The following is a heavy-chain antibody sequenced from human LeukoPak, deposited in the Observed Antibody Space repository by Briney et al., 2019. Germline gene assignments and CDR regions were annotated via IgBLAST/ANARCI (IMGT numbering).Heavy chain of an antibody. CDR2: IYYSGST. Sequence: PSETLSLTCTVSGGSISSYYWSWIRQPPGKGLEWIGYIYYSGSTNYNPSLKSRVTISVDTSKNQFSLKLSSVTAADTAVYYCARAPYYYDSSGYGAFDIWGQGTTVTVSS. J-gene: IGHJ3*02. CDR3: ARAPYYYDSSGYGAFDI. CDR1: GGSISSYY. V-gene: IGHV4-59*01. D-gene: IGHD3-22*01.